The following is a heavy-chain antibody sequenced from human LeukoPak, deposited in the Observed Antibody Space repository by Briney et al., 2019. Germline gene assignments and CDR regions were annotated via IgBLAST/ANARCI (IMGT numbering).Heavy chain of an antibody. D-gene: IGHD5-18*01. J-gene: IGHJ3*02. CDR2: IYSNNIT. V-gene: IGHV3-66*03. CDR1: GFTVSSNY. CDR3: ARDPKGGYSYGWGAFDI. Sequence: PGGSLRLSCAASGFTVSSNYMTWVRQAPGKGLEWVSVIYSNNITFYADSVKGRFTISRDNSKNTLYLKMNSLRTEDTAVYYCARDPKGGYSYGWGAFDIWGHGTMVTVSS.